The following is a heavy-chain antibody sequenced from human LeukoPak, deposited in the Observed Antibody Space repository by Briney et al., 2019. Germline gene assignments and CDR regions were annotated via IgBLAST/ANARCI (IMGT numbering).Heavy chain of an antibody. V-gene: IGHV2-70*01. CDR3: APTCNWGSGEDY. Sequence: ESGLTLVNPTQTLTLTCTFSGFSRSTSGMGVSWIGQPPGKALEWLALIDWDDDKYYSTSLKTRLTISKDTSKNEVVVTMTNLDPVDTATYHCAPTCNWGSGEDYWGQGTPVTPSP. J-gene: IGHJ4*02. D-gene: IGHD7-27*01. CDR2: IDWDDDK. CDR1: GFSRSTSGMG.